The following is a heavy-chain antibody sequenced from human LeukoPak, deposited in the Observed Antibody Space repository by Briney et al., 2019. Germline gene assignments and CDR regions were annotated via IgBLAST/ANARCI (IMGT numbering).Heavy chain of an antibody. CDR3: ARDWPTVIADF. CDR2: IRADNGDT. Sequence: ASVKVSCKTSGYKFLSHGISWVRQAPGQGLEWLGCIRADNGDTRFAQKFQGRFTMTTDTSTSTAHMELRSLRSDDTAVYYCARDWPTVIADFWGQGTLVTVSS. D-gene: IGHD4-11*01. CDR1: GYKFLSHG. V-gene: IGHV1-18*04. J-gene: IGHJ1*01.